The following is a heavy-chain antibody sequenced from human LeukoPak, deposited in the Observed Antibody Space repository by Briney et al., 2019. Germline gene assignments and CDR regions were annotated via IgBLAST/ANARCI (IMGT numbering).Heavy chain of an antibody. V-gene: IGHV4-59*08. CDR1: GGYISSSF. D-gene: IGHD3-22*01. CDR2: IHDSGST. CDR3: ARHVGHYDGSGYYYDWYFDL. J-gene: IGHJ2*01. Sequence: TSETLSLTCIDSGGYISSSFWSWIRQPPGKGLAWIGNIHDSGSTNFSPSLKSRVTISVDTSKNQFSLKLSSVTAADTAVYYCARHVGHYDGSGYYYDWYFDLWGRGTLVTVSS.